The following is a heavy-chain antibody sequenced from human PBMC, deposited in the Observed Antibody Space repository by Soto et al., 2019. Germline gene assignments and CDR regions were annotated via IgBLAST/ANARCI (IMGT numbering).Heavy chain of an antibody. Sequence: QVQLVQSGAEVRTPGSSLTVSCKAIGFAFTTNDIHWVRQAPGQRLEWMGWMNVNTDRTDSAEEFAGRLLMTWNTSISTAYLELTGLTSKATAVYYCAREVGEVAAIRLDPWGQGTHVTVS. V-gene: IGHV1-8*02. J-gene: IGHJ5*02. D-gene: IGHD3-10*01. CDR2: MNVNTDRT. CDR3: AREVGEVAAIRLDP. CDR1: GFAFTTND.